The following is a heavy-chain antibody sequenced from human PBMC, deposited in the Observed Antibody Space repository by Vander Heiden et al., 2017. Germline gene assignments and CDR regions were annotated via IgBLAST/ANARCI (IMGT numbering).Heavy chain of an antibody. Sequence: EVQLVESGGGLVQPGRSLQLSCAASGFTFDDYALHWVRQAPGTGLEWVSGISWNSGSIGYADSVKGRFTISRDNAKNSLYLQMNSLRAEDTALYYCAKDLSAWVHRLDTAMVKAPGTYYYGMDVWGQGTTVTVSS. CDR3: AKDLSAWVHRLDTAMVKAPGTYYYGMDV. CDR2: ISWNSGSI. J-gene: IGHJ6*02. V-gene: IGHV3-9*01. CDR1: GFTFDDYA. D-gene: IGHD5-18*01.